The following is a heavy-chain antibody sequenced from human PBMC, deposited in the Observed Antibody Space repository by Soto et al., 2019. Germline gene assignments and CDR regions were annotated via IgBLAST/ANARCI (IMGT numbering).Heavy chain of an antibody. CDR2: IYRGSP. Sequence: QVQLQESGPGQVKPSETLFLTCTVSGGSVSSGTYYWSWIRQPAGKGLEWMGYIYRGSPNYNPSLESRATISVDTSRTQFSLMLSPVTAADTAVYYCSRDQGLGAGYFALWGRGTLVTVSS. CDR1: GGSVSSGTYY. D-gene: IGHD7-27*01. V-gene: IGHV4-61*01. J-gene: IGHJ2*01. CDR3: SRDQGLGAGYFAL.